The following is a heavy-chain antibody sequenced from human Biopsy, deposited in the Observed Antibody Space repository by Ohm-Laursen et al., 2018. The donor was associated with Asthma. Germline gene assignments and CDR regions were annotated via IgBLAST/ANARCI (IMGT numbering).Heavy chain of an antibody. J-gene: IGHJ4*02. D-gene: IGHD2-2*01. CDR1: GVSIRSYY. Sequence: GTLSLTCPVSGVSIRSYYWTWIRQPPGKGLEWIGNIHYSGSTYSNPSLKSRVTISVDTSKNQFSLTLSSVTAADTAVYYCARHDHRWDTYADFWGQGTLVTVSS. V-gene: IGHV4-59*08. CDR3: ARHDHRWDTYADF. CDR2: IHYSGST.